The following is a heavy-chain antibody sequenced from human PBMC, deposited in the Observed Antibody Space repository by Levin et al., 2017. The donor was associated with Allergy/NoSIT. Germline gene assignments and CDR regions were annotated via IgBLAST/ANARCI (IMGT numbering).Heavy chain of an antibody. J-gene: IGHJ4*02. CDR1: GFTFSSYT. CDR3: TKGRVWGVDCYCPDY. V-gene: IGHV3-23*01. Sequence: GGSLRLSCAASGFTFSSYTMSWVRQAPGRGLEWLSTVSATGPNTYYADSVKGRFTISRDESKNTLYLQMSSLRAEDTALYYCTKGRVWGVDCYCPDYWGQGTLVTVSS. CDR2: VSATGPNT. D-gene: IGHD2-21*02.